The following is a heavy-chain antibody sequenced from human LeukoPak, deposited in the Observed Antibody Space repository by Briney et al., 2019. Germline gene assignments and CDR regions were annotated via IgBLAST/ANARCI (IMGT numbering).Heavy chain of an antibody. CDR1: GDSITNNYH. V-gene: IGHV4-59*01. Sequence: PSETLSLTCTVSGDSITNNYHWSWIRQPPGMGLEFIAYIYYSGSTNYNPSLKSRVTISMDTSKNQFSLRLTSVTAADTAVYYCARRFDSWGQGTLVTVSS. CDR2: IYYSGST. CDR3: ARRFDS. J-gene: IGHJ4*02.